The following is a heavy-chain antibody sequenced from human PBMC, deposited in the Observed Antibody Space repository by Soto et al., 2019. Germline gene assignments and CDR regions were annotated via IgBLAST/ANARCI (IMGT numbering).Heavy chain of an antibody. Sequence: EVQLLESGGGLVQPGGSLRLSCAASGFTFSSYAMSWVRQAPGKGLEWVSVISGSGGSTYYADSVKGRFTISRDNSKNTLYLQMNSLRAEDTAVYYCAREPPYCGSGCRPLSDYWGQGTLVTVSS. CDR1: GFTFSSYA. J-gene: IGHJ4*02. CDR3: AREPPYCGSGCRPLSDY. CDR2: ISGSGGST. D-gene: IGHD2-21*01. V-gene: IGHV3-23*01.